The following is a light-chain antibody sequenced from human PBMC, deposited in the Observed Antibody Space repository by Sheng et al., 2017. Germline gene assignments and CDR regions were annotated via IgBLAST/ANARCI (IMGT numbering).Light chain of an antibody. CDR3: QQYYNSPLT. V-gene: IGKV4-1*01. CDR2: WAS. J-gene: IGKJ4*01. CDR1: QSVLYSSNNKNY. Sequence: DIVMTQSPDSLAVSLGERATINCKSSQSVLYSSNNKNYLGWYQQKRGQPPKLIIYWASTRESGVPDRFSGSGSGTDFTLTISSLQAEDVAVYYCQQYYNSPLTFGGGTKVEIK.